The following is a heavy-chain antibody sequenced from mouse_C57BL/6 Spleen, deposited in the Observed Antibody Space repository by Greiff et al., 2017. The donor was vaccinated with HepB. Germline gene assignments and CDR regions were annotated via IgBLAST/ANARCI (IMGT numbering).Heavy chain of an antibody. CDR2: ISDGGSYT. CDR3: AREEDPLYAMDY. Sequence: EVQGVESGGGLVKPGGSLKLSCAASGFTFSSYAMSWVRQTPEKSLEWVATISDGGSYTYYPDNVKGRFTISRDNAKNNLYLQMSHLKSEDTAMYYCAREEDPLYAMDYWGQGTSVTVSS. J-gene: IGHJ4*01. V-gene: IGHV5-4*01. CDR1: GFTFSSYA.